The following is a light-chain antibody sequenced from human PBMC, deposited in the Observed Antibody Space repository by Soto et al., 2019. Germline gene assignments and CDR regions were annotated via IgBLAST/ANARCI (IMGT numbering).Light chain of an antibody. CDR2: DVS. CDR3: SSYTSSSTRV. J-gene: IGLJ1*01. V-gene: IGLV2-14*01. CDR1: SNDIGGYNY. Sequence: LTQPASVSGSPGQSITISCTGTSNDIGGYNYVSWYQQHPGKAPKLMIYDVSNRPSGVSNRFSGSKSGNTASLTFSGLQAEDEADYYCSSYTSSSTRVFGTGTKVTVL.